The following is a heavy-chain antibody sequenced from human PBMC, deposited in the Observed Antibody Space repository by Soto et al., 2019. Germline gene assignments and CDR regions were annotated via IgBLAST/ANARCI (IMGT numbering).Heavy chain of an antibody. V-gene: IGHV4-59*01. CDR1: GGSISGYY. CDR3: TRDGDGRMTTNPYYYYGMDV. Sequence: SETLSLTCTVSGGSISGYYWSWIRQPPGKGLEWIGNVYYSGGAKYNPSVKRRVSISVDTSKNQFSLNLSSVTAADTAVYCCTRDGDGRMTTNPYYYYGMDVWGPGITVTVSS. J-gene: IGHJ6*02. D-gene: IGHD2-21*02. CDR2: VYYSGGA.